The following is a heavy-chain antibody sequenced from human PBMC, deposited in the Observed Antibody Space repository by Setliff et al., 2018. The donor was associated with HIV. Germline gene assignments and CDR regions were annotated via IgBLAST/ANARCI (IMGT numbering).Heavy chain of an antibody. D-gene: IGHD3-3*01. CDR3: ARRGFWSDGRAFDI. J-gene: IGHJ3*02. CDR1: GDSISSSSYY. V-gene: IGHV4-39*02. CDR2: IHNGGRT. Sequence: SETLSLTCSVSGDSISSSSYYWGWIRQSPGKGLEWIATIHNGGRTYYNPSLDSRVSSSVDTSKNRFFLRLSSVTAADTAVYYCARRGFWSDGRAFDIWGQGTMVTVSS.